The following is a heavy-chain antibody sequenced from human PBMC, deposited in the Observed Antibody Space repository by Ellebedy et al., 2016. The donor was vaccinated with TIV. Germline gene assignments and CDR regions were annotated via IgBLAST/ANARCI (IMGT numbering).Heavy chain of an antibody. V-gene: IGHV4-34*01. J-gene: IGHJ5*02. CDR3: ARDFAP. Sequence: GSLRLXXAVYGGSFSGYYWSWIRQPPGKGLEWIGEINHSGSTNYNPSLKSRVTISVDTSKNQFSLKLSSVTAADTAVYYCARDFAPWGQGTLVIVSS. CDR2: INHSGST. CDR1: GGSFSGYY. D-gene: IGHD3-9*01.